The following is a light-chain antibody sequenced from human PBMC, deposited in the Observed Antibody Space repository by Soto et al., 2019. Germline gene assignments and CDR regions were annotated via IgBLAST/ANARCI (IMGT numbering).Light chain of an antibody. CDR1: SSDVGGYNY. V-gene: IGLV2-14*01. CDR2: EVS. Sequence: QSLLTQPASVSGTPGESITISYTGPSSDVGGYNYISWYQQRPGTAPTLMIYEVSKRPSGVSNRFPGSKSGNTASLTTSGLQAEDEADYCCSSYTCSSTHVLGTGTKV. J-gene: IGLJ1*01. CDR3: SSYTCSSTHV.